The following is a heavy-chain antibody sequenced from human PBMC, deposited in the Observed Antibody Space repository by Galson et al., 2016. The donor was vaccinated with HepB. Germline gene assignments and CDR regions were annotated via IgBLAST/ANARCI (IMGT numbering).Heavy chain of an antibody. J-gene: IGHJ6*03. CDR2: ISTSSSYT. CDR3: ARVSPTATYYDFWSGKYYYMDV. V-gene: IGHV3-11*06. CDR1: GFTFNDHY. D-gene: IGHD3-3*01. Sequence: SLRLSCAASGFTFNDHYMSWIRQAPGKGLEWVSYISTSSSYTNYADSVKGRFIISRDNAKNSMYLRMNSLRAEDTAVYYCARVSPTATYYDFWSGKYYYMDVWGKGTTVTVSS.